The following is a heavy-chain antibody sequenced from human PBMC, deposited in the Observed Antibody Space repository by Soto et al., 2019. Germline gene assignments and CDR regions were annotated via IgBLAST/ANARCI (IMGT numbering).Heavy chain of an antibody. CDR2: ISAFNGNT. V-gene: IGHV1-18*01. Sequence: GASVKVSCKASGYTFTSYGISWVRQAPGQGLEWMGWISAFNGNTDYAQKLQGRVTMTTDTSTSTAYMELRSLRSDDTAVYYCARDRITVTTSLLFDYWGQGILVTVSS. J-gene: IGHJ4*02. CDR1: GYTFTSYG. CDR3: ARDRITVTTSLLFDY. D-gene: IGHD4-17*01.